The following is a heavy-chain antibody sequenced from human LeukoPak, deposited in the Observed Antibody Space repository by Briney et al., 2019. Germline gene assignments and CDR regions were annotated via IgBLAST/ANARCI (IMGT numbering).Heavy chain of an antibody. CDR2: IYSGGST. Sequence: GGSLRLSCAASGFTVSSNYMSWVRQAPGKGLEWVSVIYSGGSTYYADSVKGRFTISRDNSKNTLYLQMNSLRAEDTAVYYCARGADYGDYVSDYWGQGTLVTVSS. J-gene: IGHJ4*02. CDR1: GFTVSSNY. D-gene: IGHD4-17*01. CDR3: ARGADYGDYVSDY. V-gene: IGHV3-53*01.